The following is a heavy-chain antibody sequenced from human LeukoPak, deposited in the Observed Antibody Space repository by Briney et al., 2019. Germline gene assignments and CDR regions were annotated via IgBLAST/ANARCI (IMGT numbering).Heavy chain of an antibody. CDR1: GYTFTSYY. CDR3: ARDRAPFYCSSTSCRYRFDP. Sequence: ASVKVSCKASGYTFTSYYMHWVRQAPGQGLEWMGIINPSGGSTSYAQKFQGRVTMTRDTSTSTAYMELSSLRSEDTAVYYCARDRAPFYCSSTSCRYRFDPWGQGTLVTVSS. CDR2: INPSGGST. J-gene: IGHJ5*02. V-gene: IGHV1-46*01. D-gene: IGHD2-2*01.